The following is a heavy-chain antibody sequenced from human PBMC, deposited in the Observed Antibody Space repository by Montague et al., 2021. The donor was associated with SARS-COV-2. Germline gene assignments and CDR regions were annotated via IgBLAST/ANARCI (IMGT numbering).Heavy chain of an antibody. CDR2: IYHSGST. J-gene: IGHJ2*01. Sequence: TLSLTCAVSGGSISSGGYSWSWIRQPPGKGLEWIGYIYHSGSTYYNPSLKSRVTISVDRSKNQFSLKLSSVTAADTAVYYCAREFRVELWQTNWYFGLWGRGTLVTASS. CDR3: AREFRVELWQTNWYFGL. V-gene: IGHV4-30-2*01. D-gene: IGHD3-16*01. CDR1: GGSISSGGYS.